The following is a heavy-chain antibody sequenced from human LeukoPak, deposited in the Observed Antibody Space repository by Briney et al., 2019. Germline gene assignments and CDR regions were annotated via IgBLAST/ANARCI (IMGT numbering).Heavy chain of an antibody. Sequence: GGSLRLSCAASGFPFSSHWLTWVRQAPGRGLECVATIKQDGSEKYYVDSVKGRFTISRDNAENSVLLQMNSLRPEDTAVYYCARVHGSGYYSFFDYWGQGTLVTVSS. J-gene: IGHJ4*02. V-gene: IGHV3-7*01. CDR1: GFPFSSHW. CDR3: ARVHGSGYYSFFDY. CDR2: IKQDGSEK. D-gene: IGHD3-10*01.